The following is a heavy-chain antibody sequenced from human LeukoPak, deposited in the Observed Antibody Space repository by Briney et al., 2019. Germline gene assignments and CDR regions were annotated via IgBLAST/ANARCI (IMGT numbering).Heavy chain of an antibody. V-gene: IGHV3-23*01. D-gene: IGHD3-16*01. CDR2: VSGSGGTT. CDR1: GFTFSSCA. J-gene: IGHJ4*02. Sequence: GGSLRLSCAASGFTFSSCAMSWVRQAPGKGLEWVSTVSGSGGTTCYADSEKGRFAISRDNAQNTLYLQMNSLRAEDTAVYYCARKGGTLDYWGQGTLVTVSS. CDR3: ARKGGTLDY.